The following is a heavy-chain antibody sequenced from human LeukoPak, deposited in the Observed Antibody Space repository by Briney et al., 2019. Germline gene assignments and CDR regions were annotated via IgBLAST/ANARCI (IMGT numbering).Heavy chain of an antibody. CDR1: GGPISSYY. CDR3: ARLDLSDESFDY. J-gene: IGHJ4*02. CDR2: IYYSGST. V-gene: IGHV4-59*08. D-gene: IGHD3-16*02. Sequence: SETLSLTCTVSGGPISSYYWSWIRQPPGKGLEWIGYIYYSGSTNYNPSLKSRVTISVDTSKNQFSLKLSSVTAADTAVYYCARLDLSDESFDYWGQGTLVTVSS.